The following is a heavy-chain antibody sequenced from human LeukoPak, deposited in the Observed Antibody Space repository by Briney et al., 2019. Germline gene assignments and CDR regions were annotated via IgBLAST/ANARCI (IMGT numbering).Heavy chain of an antibody. J-gene: IGHJ4*02. V-gene: IGHV3-30*04. CDR1: GFTFSSYA. Sequence: PGGSLRLSCAASGFTFSSYAMHWVRQAPGKGLEWVAVISYDGSNKYYADSVKGRFTISRDNSKNTLYLQMNSPRAEDTAVYYCARTSTYSSGWLFDYWGQGTLVTVSS. CDR2: ISYDGSNK. CDR3: ARTSTYSSGWLFDY. D-gene: IGHD6-19*01.